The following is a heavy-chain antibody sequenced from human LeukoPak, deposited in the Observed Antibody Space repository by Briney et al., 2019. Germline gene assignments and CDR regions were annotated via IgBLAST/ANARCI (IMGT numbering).Heavy chain of an antibody. CDR2: IYHSGST. CDR3: ASVQCSGGSCYSDY. Sequence: SETLSLTCTVSGGSISSSYHYWGWIRQPPGKGLEWIGSIYHSGSTYYNPSLKSRVTISVDTSNNQFSLKLRSVTAADTAVFYCASVQCSGGSCYSDYWGQGTLVTAFS. D-gene: IGHD2-15*01. J-gene: IGHJ4*02. CDR1: GGSISSSYHY. V-gene: IGHV4-39*01.